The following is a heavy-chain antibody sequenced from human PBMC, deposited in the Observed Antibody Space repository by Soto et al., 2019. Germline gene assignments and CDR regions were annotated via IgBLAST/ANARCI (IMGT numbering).Heavy chain of an antibody. V-gene: IGHV1-18*01. CDR1: GHTFSTYG. J-gene: IGHJ3*02. D-gene: IGHD6-19*01. CDR3: ARWSQKRWLDIDAFDI. CDR2: ISPYNGNT. Sequence: QVQLVQSGPEVKKPGASVTVSCKASGHTFSTYGINWVRQAPGQGLEWMGWISPYNGNTNYAQKFQGRATMTTDTATSTAYMELRSLRSNDTAVYYCARWSQKRWLDIDAFDIWGQGTMVTVSS.